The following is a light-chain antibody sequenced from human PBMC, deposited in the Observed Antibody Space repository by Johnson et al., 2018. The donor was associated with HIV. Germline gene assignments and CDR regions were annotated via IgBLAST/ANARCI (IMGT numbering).Light chain of an antibody. CDR2: ENN. V-gene: IGLV1-51*02. J-gene: IGLJ1*01. CDR1: SSNIGNNY. CDR3: GTWDSSLSAGV. Sequence: QSVLTQPPSVSAAPGQKVTISCSGSSSNIGNNYVSWYQQLQGTAPKLLIYENNKRPSGIPDRFSGSKYGTSATLGITGLQTGDEADYYCGTWDSSLSAGVFGTGTKVTVL.